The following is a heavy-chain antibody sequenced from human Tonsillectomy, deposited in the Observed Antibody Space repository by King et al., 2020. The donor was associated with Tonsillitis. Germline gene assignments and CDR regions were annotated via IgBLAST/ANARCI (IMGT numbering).Heavy chain of an antibody. CDR3: SHCVPGGPPHYFDY. D-gene: IGHD3-16*01. V-gene: IGHV2-5*01. Sequence: TLQESGPTLVKPPQTLTLTCTFSGFSLSSTGVSMGWIRQPPKQALEWLALIFWNGARRYNPSLKNRLTITKDTSENQVVLTMTNMDPLDTATYYCSHCVPGGPPHYFDYWGQGILVTVSS. CDR2: IFWNGAR. J-gene: IGHJ4*02. CDR1: GFSLSSTGVS.